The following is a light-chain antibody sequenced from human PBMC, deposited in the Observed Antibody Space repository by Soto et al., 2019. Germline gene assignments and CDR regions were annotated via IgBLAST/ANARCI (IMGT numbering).Light chain of an antibody. J-gene: IGLJ2*01. CDR3: STWDDSLRGLV. Sequence: QAVVTKPPSASGAPGQGISISCSGSSSNIGGNSVSWYRQVPGTAPKLLIFSNHQRPSGVPDRFSGSKSGTSASLAISGLQSEDEADYYCSTWDDSLRGLVFGGGTKLTVL. CDR2: SNH. V-gene: IGLV1-44*01. CDR1: SSNIGGNS.